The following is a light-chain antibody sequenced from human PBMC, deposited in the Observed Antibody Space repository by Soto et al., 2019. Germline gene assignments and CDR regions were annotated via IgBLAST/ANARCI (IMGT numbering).Light chain of an antibody. CDR3: HQRISSPLN. J-gene: IGKJ4*01. CDR1: QSVNTY. V-gene: IGKV3-11*01. CDR2: DAS. Sequence: VLTQSPATLSLSPGERATLSCRASQSVNTYLGWYQQRPGQAPNLLIYDASTRATGIPARFSGSGSAADFALNISSLEHEVFAVYTCHQRISSPLNLGGGTMVYIK.